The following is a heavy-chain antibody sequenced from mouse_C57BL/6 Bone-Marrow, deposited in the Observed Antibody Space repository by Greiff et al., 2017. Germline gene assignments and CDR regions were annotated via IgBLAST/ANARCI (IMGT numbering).Heavy chain of an antibody. D-gene: IGHD4-1*01. CDR2: ISDGGSYT. Sequence: TLVASLGCLVKPGGSLKLSCAASGFTFSSYAMSWVRQTPEKRLEWVATISDGGSYTYYPDNVKGRFTISRDNAKNNLYLQMSHLKSEDTAMYYCARDASVAVTGTWGYYFDYWGQGTTLTVSS. CDR3: ARDASVAVTGTWGYYFDY. CDR1: GFTFSSYA. J-gene: IGHJ2*01. V-gene: IGHV5-4*03.